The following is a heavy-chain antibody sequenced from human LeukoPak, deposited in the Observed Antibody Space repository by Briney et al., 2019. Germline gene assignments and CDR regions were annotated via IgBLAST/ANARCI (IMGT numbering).Heavy chain of an antibody. CDR2: ISSSGYNI. Sequence: GGSLRLSCEASGFTFSDYYMSWIRQAPGKGLEWVSYISSSGYNIYYADSAKGQFTISKDNARSSLYLQMNSLRAEDTAVYYCAGEARGYMAFQIWGQGTLVTVSS. CDR1: GFTFSDYY. J-gene: IGHJ3*02. CDR3: AGEARGYMAFQI. V-gene: IGHV3-11*01. D-gene: IGHD2-2*02.